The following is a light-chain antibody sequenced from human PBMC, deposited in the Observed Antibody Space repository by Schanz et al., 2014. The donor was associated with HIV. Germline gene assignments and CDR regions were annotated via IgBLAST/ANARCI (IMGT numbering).Light chain of an antibody. J-gene: IGKJ2*01. V-gene: IGKV1-5*03. CDR2: RTS. Sequence: DIQMTQSPSTLSASVGDRVTITCRASQSVSWWLAWYQQRPGKAPTLLIYRTSTLETGVPSRFSGSGSGTEFTLTISSLEPEDFATYYCQQYHIYSYTFGQGTKLETK. CDR1: QSVSWW. CDR3: QQYHIYSYT.